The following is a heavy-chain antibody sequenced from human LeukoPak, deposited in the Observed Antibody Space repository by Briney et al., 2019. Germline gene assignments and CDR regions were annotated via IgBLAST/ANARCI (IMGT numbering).Heavy chain of an antibody. CDR2: IYYSGTT. Sequence: SETLSLTCTVSGGSISHYYWSWIRQPPGKGLEWIGYIYYSGTTNYNPSLKSRVTISVDTSKNQFSLKLNSVTGADTAVYYCAREDPRTKVPEGMDVWGQGTTVTVSS. CDR1: GGSISHYY. D-gene: IGHD4/OR15-4a*01. J-gene: IGHJ6*02. V-gene: IGHV4-59*01. CDR3: AREDPRTKVPEGMDV.